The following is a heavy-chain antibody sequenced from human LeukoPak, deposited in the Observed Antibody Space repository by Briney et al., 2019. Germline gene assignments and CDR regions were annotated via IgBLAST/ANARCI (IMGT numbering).Heavy chain of an antibody. CDR3: ARGGVWPAFDL. V-gene: IGHV1-8*01. CDR2: TNPNSGNT. Sequence: ASVKVSCKTSGYTFTDYDIDWVRQASGQGLKWMGWTNPNSGNTGSAQKFQGRLTMTRDTSISTAYMELSSLTSEDTAVYYCARGGVWPAFDLWGQGTTVTVSS. CDR1: GYTFTDYD. J-gene: IGHJ3*01. D-gene: IGHD2-21*01.